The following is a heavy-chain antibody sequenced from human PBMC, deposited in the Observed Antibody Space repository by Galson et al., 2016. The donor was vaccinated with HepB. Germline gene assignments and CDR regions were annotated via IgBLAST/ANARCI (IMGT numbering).Heavy chain of an antibody. Sequence: QSGAEVKKPGESLKISCKASGYSFSNHWIDWVRQKPGKGLEWMGIIYPGDSETKYSPSFQGQVTISVNKSISTAYLQWSSLKASDTGIYYCARQLSNYASFDSWGQGTLVTVSS. J-gene: IGHJ4*02. CDR2: IYPGDSET. CDR1: GYSFSNHW. V-gene: IGHV5-51*01. CDR3: ARQLSNYASFDS. D-gene: IGHD3-22*01.